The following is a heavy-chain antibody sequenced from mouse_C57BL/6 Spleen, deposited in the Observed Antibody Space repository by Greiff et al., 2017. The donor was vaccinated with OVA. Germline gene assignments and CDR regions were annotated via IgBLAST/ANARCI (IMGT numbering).Heavy chain of an antibody. CDR1: GYAFTNYL. Sequence: QVQLKQSGAELVRPGTSVKVSCKASGYAFTNYLIEWVKQRPGQGLEWLGVINPGSGGPTYNEKCKGKATLTADKSSSTAYMQLSSLTSEVSAVYVCASLNWDWYYFDYWGQGTTLTVSS. CDR2: INPGSGGP. V-gene: IGHV1-54*01. J-gene: IGHJ2*01. D-gene: IGHD4-1*01. CDR3: ASLNWDWYYFDY.